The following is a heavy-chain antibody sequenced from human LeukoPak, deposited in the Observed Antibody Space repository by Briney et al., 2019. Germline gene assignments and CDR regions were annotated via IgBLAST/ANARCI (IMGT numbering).Heavy chain of an antibody. Sequence: GGSLRPSCAASGFTFSSYAMSWVRQAPGKGLEWVSAISGSGGSTYYADSVKGRFTISRDNSKNTLYLQMNSLRAEDTAVYYCAKDRVIAGPFYYFDYWGQGTLVTVSS. D-gene: IGHD3-22*01. V-gene: IGHV3-23*01. CDR3: AKDRVIAGPFYYFDY. CDR2: ISGSGGST. CDR1: GFTFSSYA. J-gene: IGHJ4*02.